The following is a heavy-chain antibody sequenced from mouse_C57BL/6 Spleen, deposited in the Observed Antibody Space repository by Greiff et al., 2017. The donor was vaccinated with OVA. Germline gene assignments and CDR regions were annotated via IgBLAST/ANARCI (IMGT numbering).Heavy chain of an antibody. Sequence: VQLQQPGTELVKPGASVKLSCKASGYTFTSYWMHWVKQRPGQGLEWIGNINPSNGGTNYNEKFKSKATLTVAKSSSTAYMQLSSLTSEDSAVDYSAGGGSSWAAWFAYWGQGTLVTVSA. CDR1: GYTFTSYW. D-gene: IGHD1-1*01. V-gene: IGHV1-53*01. CDR2: INPSNGGT. J-gene: IGHJ3*01. CDR3: AGGGSSWAAWFAY.